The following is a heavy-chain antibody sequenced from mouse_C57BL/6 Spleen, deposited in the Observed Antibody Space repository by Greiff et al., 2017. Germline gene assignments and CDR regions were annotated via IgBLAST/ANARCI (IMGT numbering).Heavy chain of an antibody. CDR3: ARSGLQGVVV. CDR1: GYTFTSYW. V-gene: IGHV1-64*01. CDR2: IHPNSGST. J-gene: IGHJ1*03. Sequence: QVQLQQPGAELVKPGASVKLSCKASGYTFTSYWMHWVKQRPGQGLEWIGMIHPNSGSTNYNEKFKSKATLTVDKSSSTAYMQLSSLASEDSAVYYCARSGLQGVVVWGTGTTVTVAS. D-gene: IGHD2-4*01.